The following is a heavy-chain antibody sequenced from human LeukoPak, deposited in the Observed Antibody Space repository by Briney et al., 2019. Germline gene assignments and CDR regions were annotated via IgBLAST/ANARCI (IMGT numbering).Heavy chain of an antibody. V-gene: IGHV4-4*08. D-gene: IGHD2-15*01. CDR2: IHSSGST. CDR3: ARGYCSDGSCCHFDY. Sequence: SETLSLTCTVSGGSMSSYYWSWIRQPPGRGLEWIGYIHSSGSTKYYPSLKTRVTFSVDTSKNQFSLRLSSVTAADTAVYYCARGYCSDGSCCHFDYWGQGTLVTVSS. CDR1: GGSMSSYY. J-gene: IGHJ4*02.